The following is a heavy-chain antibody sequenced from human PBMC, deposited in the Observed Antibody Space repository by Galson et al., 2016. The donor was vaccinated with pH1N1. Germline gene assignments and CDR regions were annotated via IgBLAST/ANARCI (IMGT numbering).Heavy chain of an antibody. CDR2: IKTDGSEK. D-gene: IGHD2-2*01. CDR3: ARHAGKFDC. CDR1: GFTSSIYW. V-gene: IGHV3-7*01. J-gene: IGHJ4*02. Sequence: SLRLSCAASGFTSSIYWMSRVRQAPGKGLEWVASIKTDGSEKNYVDSVKGRFTISRDNAKNSLYLQMNSLRAEDTAVYHCARHAGKFDCWGQGTLVTVSS.